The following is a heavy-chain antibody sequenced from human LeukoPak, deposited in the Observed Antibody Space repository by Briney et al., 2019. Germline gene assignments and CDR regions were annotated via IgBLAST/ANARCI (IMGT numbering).Heavy chain of an antibody. V-gene: IGHV3-30*02. J-gene: IGHJ2*01. CDR2: IRSDGSNK. CDR3: ARDLGDGESVPLDQWYFDI. D-gene: IGHD4-17*01. CDR1: GFTFSTYG. Sequence: GGSLRLSCAASGFTFSTYGMHWVRQAPGKGLEWVTFIRSDGSNKYYADSVKGRFTISRDNSKNTLYLQMNSLRVEDTAVYYCARDLGDGESVPLDQWYFDIWGRGTLVTVSS.